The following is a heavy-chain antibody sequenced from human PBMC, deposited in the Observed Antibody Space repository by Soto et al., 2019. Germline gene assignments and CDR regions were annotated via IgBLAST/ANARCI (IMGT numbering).Heavy chain of an antibody. CDR2: ISDSGSS. Sequence: SSETLSLTCTVSGGSISSGSFYWSWIRQHPGKGLEWIGHISDSGSSYYNPSLKSRVTISVDTSKNQFSLKLSSVTAADTAIYYCARSVFPWGQGTLVTVSS. V-gene: IGHV4-31*03. CDR3: ARSVFP. CDR1: GGSISSGSFY. J-gene: IGHJ5*02.